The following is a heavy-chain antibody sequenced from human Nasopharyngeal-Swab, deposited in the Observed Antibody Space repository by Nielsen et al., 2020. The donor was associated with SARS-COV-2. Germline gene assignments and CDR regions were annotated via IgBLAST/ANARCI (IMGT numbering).Heavy chain of an antibody. J-gene: IGHJ4*02. D-gene: IGHD1-14*01. CDR3: ARIRTGAYFDY. CDR2: ISGSDGSA. CDR1: GFTFSSYA. Sequence: GGSLRLSCAASGFTFSSYAMSWVRQAPGKGLEWVSTISGSDGSAYYADSVKGRFTISRDNSRHTLCLRMNSLRAEDTAVYYCARIRTGAYFDYWGQGTLVTVSS. V-gene: IGHV3-23*01.